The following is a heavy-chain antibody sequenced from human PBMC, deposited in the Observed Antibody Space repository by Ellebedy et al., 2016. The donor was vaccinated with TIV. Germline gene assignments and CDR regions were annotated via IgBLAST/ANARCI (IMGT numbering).Heavy chain of an antibody. CDR2: IYKDGGT. Sequence: GESLKISCAASGFTFNSYFMTWVRQAPGKGLEWVSVIYKDGGTNYTDSVLGRFTISRDNSENTLHLQMASLRVEDTAVYYCARDPGGGGNYGDNWFDPWGQGTLVTVSS. CDR3: ARDPGGGGNYGDNWFDP. J-gene: IGHJ5*02. V-gene: IGHV3-66*01. D-gene: IGHD3-22*01. CDR1: GFTFNSYF.